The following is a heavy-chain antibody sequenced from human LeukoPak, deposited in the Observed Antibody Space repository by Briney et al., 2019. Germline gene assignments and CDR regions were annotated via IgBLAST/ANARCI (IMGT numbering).Heavy chain of an antibody. V-gene: IGHV3-30*02. J-gene: IGHJ2*01. CDR2: IRYDGSNK. Sequence: GGSLRLSCAASGFTFSSYGMHWVRQAPGKGLEWVAFIRYDGSNKYYADSVKGRFTISRDNVKNTLYLQMNGLRAEDTAVYYCARGTGNYFDLWGRGTLVTVSS. CDR3: ARGTGNYFDL. CDR1: GFTFSSYG.